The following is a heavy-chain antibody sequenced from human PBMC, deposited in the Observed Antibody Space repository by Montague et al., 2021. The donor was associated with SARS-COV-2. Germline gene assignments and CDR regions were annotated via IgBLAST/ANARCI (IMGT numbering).Heavy chain of an antibody. D-gene: IGHD2-2*02. CDR1: GGSISSSSYY. J-gene: IGHJ6*02. Sequence: SETLSLTCTVSGGSISSSSYYWGWIRQPPGKGLEWIGSIYYSGSTYYNPSHKSRVTISVDTSKNQFSLKLNSVTAADTAVYYCARDPSRQLLLYPVGDYYYGMDGWGQGTTVTVSS. CDR3: ARDPSRQLLLYPVGDYYYGMDG. V-gene: IGHV4-39*07. CDR2: IYYSGST.